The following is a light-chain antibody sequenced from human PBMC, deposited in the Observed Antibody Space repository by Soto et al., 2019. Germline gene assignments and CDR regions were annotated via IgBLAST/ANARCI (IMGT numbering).Light chain of an antibody. V-gene: IGLV1-51*01. J-gene: IGLJ2*01. Sequence: QSVLTQPPSVYAAPGQKVTISCSGSSPNIGNNYVSWYQQFPGTAPKLLIYDNDKRPSGIPDRFSGSKSGTSATLGITGLQTGDEADYYCGTWDSSLSAGVFGGGTQLTVL. CDR3: GTWDSSLSAGV. CDR1: SPNIGNNY. CDR2: DND.